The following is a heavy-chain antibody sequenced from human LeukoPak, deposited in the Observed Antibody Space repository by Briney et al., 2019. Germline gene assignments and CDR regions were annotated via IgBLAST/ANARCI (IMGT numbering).Heavy chain of an antibody. CDR2: INHSGST. D-gene: IGHD3-10*01. CDR1: GGSFSDYY. J-gene: IGHJ4*02. V-gene: IGHV4-34*01. CDR3: ARGRIFMVRGVIRNYFDY. Sequence: SETLSLTCGVYGGSFSDYYWSWIRQPPGKGLEWIGEINHSGSTNYNPSLKSRVTISVDTSKNQFSLKLSSVTAADTAVYYCARGRIFMVRGVIRNYFDYWGQGTLVTVSS.